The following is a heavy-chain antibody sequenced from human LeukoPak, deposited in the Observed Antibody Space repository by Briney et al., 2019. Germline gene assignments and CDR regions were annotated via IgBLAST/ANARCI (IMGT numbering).Heavy chain of an antibody. CDR1: GGSISSYY. CDR3: ARVSSGYSYGTYYYYYYMDV. CDR2: IHTSGST. D-gene: IGHD5-18*01. V-gene: IGHV4-4*07. J-gene: IGHJ6*03. Sequence: SETLSLTCTVSGGSISSYYCSWIRQPAGKGLEWIGRIHTSGSTNYSPSLKSRVTMSVDTPKNQFSLKLSSVTAADTAVYYCARVSSGYSYGTYYYYYYMDVWGKGTTVTISS.